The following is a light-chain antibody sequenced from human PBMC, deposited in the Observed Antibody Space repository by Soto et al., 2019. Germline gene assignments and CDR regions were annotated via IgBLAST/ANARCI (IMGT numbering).Light chain of an antibody. CDR2: GAS. Sequence: DTAWTRCPGSQSLCPGEQGTVSFWASQTVRNNYLAWYQQKPGQPPRLLIYGASNRATGIPDRFSGSGSGTDFTLTISRLEPEDFAVYYCQQYGTSGTFGQGTKVDIK. CDR1: QTVRNNY. CDR3: QQYGTSGT. V-gene: IGKV3-20*01. J-gene: IGKJ1*01.